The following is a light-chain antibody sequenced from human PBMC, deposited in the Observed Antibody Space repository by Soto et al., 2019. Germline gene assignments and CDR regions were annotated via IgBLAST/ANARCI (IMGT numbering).Light chain of an antibody. CDR1: QSVSSY. CDR3: QQRSNWPST. Sequence: EIVLTQSPATLSLSPEERAALSCRASQSVSSYLAWYQQKPGQAPRLLIYDASKRATGIPARFSGSGSGTDFPLTISSLEPEDFAVYFCQQRSNWPSTFGGGTKVEI. CDR2: DAS. V-gene: IGKV3-11*01. J-gene: IGKJ4*01.